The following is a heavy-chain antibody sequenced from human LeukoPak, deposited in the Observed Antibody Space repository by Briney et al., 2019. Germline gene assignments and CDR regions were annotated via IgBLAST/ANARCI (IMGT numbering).Heavy chain of an antibody. Sequence: GGSLRLSCAASGFTFSSYGMHWVRQAPGKGLEWVAVIWYDGSNKYYADSVKGRFTISRDNSKNTLCLQMNSLRAEDTAVYYCARDGGVVVAASPDYWGQGTLVTVSS. CDR1: GFTFSSYG. D-gene: IGHD2-15*01. J-gene: IGHJ4*02. CDR2: IWYDGSNK. CDR3: ARDGGVVVAASPDY. V-gene: IGHV3-33*01.